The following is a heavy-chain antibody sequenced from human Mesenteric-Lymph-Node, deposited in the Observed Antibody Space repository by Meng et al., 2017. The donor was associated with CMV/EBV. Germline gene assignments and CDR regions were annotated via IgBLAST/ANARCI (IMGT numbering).Heavy chain of an antibody. J-gene: IGHJ4*02. D-gene: IGHD3-16*02. CDR2: IYYSGST. CDR3: ARTSSLQGFDY. Sequence: TCNVSGGSISSGGYYWRWIRQHPGKGLEWIAYIYYSGSTYYNPSLKSRLTISVDTSKNQFSLKLSSVTAADTAVYYCARTSSLQGFDYWGQGTLVTVSS. V-gene: IGHV4-31*03. CDR1: GGSISSGGYY.